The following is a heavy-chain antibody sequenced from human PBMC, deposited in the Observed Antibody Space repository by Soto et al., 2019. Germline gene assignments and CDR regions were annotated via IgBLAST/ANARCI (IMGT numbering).Heavy chain of an antibody. V-gene: IGHV3-11*06. J-gene: IGHJ6*02. D-gene: IGHD6-19*01. CDR2: ISSSSSYT. CDR1: GFTFSDYY. Sequence: PGGSLRLSCAASGFTFSDYYMSWIRQAPGKGLEWVSYISSSSSYTNYADSVKGRFTISRDNAKNSLYLQMNSLRAEDTAVYYCARGAVAGYSYYGMDVWGQGTTVTVSS. CDR3: ARGAVAGYSYYGMDV.